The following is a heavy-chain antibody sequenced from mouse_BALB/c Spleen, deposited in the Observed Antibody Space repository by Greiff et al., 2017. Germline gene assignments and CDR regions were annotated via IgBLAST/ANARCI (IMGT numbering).Heavy chain of an antibody. CDR3: ARGGLDDYDDYAMDY. CDR1: GYTFTEYI. CDR2: FYPGSGSI. Sequence: VQLQQSGAELVKPGASVKLSCKASGYTFTEYIIHWVKQRSGQGLEWIGWFYPGSGSIKYNEKFKDKATLTADKSSSTAYMQLSSLASEDSAVYYCARGGLDDYDDYAMDYWGQGTSVTVSS. V-gene: IGHV1-62-2*01. D-gene: IGHD2-4*01. J-gene: IGHJ4*01.